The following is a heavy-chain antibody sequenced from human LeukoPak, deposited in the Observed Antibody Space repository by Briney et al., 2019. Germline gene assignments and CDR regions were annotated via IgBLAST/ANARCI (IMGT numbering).Heavy chain of an antibody. D-gene: IGHD3-10*02. CDR1: GFTFSSTW. Sequence: TGGSLRLSCAASGFTFSSTWMHWFRQAPGKGLVWVSRIHSDGSSTIYADSVKGRFTISRDNAKNTLYLQMSSLRAEDTAVYYCVRDRYYVPDYWGQGTLVTVSS. J-gene: IGHJ4*02. CDR2: IHSDGSST. CDR3: VRDRYYVPDY. V-gene: IGHV3-74*01.